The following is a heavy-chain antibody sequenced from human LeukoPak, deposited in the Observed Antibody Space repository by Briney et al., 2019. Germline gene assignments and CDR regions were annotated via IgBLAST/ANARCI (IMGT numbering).Heavy chain of an antibody. CDR3: AREGVAATGLDY. J-gene: IGHJ4*02. CDR2: INPSGGSA. V-gene: IGHV1-46*01. Sequence: ASVKVSCKASGYTFIIYNMHWVRQAPGQGREWMGIINPSGGSASDAQKFQGRLTMTRDTSTSTLYMELSSLRSEDTAVYYCAREGVAATGLDYWGQGTLVTVSS. D-gene: IGHD6-13*01. CDR1: GYTFIIYN.